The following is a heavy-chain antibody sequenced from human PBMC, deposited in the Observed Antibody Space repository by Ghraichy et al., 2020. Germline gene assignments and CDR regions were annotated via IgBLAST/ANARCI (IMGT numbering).Heavy chain of an antibody. J-gene: IGHJ5*02. V-gene: IGHV1-2*02. CDR1: GYTFTGYY. CDR2: INPNSGGT. D-gene: IGHD3-10*01. Sequence: ASVKVSCKASGYTFTGYYMHWVRQAPGQGLEWMGWINPNSGGTNYAQKFQGRVTMTRDTSISTAYMELSRLRSDDTAVYYCARAGGIWFGEKREFDPWGQGTLVTVSS. CDR3: ARAGGIWFGEKREFDP.